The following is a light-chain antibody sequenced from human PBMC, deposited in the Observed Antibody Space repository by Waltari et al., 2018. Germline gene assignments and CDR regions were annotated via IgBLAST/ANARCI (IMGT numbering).Light chain of an antibody. CDR3: QQYNNWPPQDT. Sequence: GERATLSCRASQSVSTNLAWYQQKPGQAPRLLIYGASTRATDIPARFSGSGSWTEFTLTISSLQSEDFAIYYCQQYNNWPPQDTFGQ. CDR2: GAS. CDR1: QSVSTN. V-gene: IGKV3-15*01. J-gene: IGKJ2*01.